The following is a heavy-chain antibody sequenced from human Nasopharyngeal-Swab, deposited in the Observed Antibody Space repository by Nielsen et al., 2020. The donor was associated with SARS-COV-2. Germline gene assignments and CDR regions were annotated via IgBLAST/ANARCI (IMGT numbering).Heavy chain of an antibody. V-gene: IGHV3-9*01. D-gene: IGHD4/OR15-4a*01. CDR1: GFTFDDYA. Sequence: SLKISCAASGFTFDDYAMYWVRQPPGKGLEWVSSINWNSGVIGYGDSVKGRFSISRDNTKNSLYLQMNSLRADDTALYYCTKGRADYSNPSFDNWGQGTLVTVSS. J-gene: IGHJ4*02. CDR3: TKGRADYSNPSFDN. CDR2: INWNSGVI.